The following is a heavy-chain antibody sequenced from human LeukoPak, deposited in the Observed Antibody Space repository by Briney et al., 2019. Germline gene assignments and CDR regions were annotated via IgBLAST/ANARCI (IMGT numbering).Heavy chain of an antibody. CDR2: INHSGST. CDR1: GGSFSGYY. D-gene: IGHD3-10*01. V-gene: IGHV4-34*01. CDR3: ARLVITMVRGVILYNWFDP. Sequence: PSETLSLTCAVYGGSFSGYYWSWIRQPPGKGLEWFGEINHSGSTNYNPSLTSRVTISVDTSKNQFSLKLSSGTAADTAVYYCARLVITMVRGVILYNWFDPWGQGTLVTVSS. J-gene: IGHJ5*02.